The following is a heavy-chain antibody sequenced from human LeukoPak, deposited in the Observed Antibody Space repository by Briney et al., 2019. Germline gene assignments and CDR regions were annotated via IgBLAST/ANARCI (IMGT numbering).Heavy chain of an antibody. Sequence: GASLKISCKGSGYSFSSYWIAWVRQMPGKGLELMGVIYPRDSRTTYSPSFQDQVTISADKSISTAYLQWTSLKASDTAMYYCARHLSDITSSPNYWGPGTLVTVSS. CDR3: ARHLSDITSSPNY. V-gene: IGHV5-51*01. CDR1: GYSFSSYW. J-gene: IGHJ4*02. CDR2: IYPRDSRT. D-gene: IGHD2-2*01.